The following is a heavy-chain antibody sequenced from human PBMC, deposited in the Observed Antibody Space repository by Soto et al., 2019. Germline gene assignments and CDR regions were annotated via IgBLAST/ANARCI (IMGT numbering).Heavy chain of an antibody. CDR3: ATLIVVVTNAVYYFDC. J-gene: IGHJ4*02. D-gene: IGHD3-22*01. Sequence: QVPLVQSGAEVKKPGASVKVSCKVSGYTLTELSMHWVRQAPGKGLEWMGGFDPEDGETIYAQKSQGRVTMTEDTSTDTAYMELSSLRSEDTAVYYCATLIVVVTNAVYYFDCWGQGTLVTVSS. CDR1: GYTLTELS. CDR2: FDPEDGET. V-gene: IGHV1-24*01.